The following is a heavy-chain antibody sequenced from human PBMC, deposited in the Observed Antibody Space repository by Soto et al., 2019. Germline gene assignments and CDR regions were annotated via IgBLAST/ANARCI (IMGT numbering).Heavy chain of an antibody. V-gene: IGHV4-59*01. Sequence: SETLSLTCTVSGGSIGSYYWSWIRQPPGKGLEWIGYIYYGGSTNYNPSLKSRVTISVDTSKNQISLKLTSVTAADTAVYYCARGSFCSGGHDLHYYYYMDVWGKGTTVTVSS. J-gene: IGHJ6*03. CDR1: GGSIGSYY. D-gene: IGHD2-15*01. CDR2: IYYGGST. CDR3: ARGSFCSGGHDLHYYYYMDV.